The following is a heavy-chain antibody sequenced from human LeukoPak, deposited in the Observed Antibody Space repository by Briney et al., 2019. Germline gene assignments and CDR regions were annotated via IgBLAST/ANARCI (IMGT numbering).Heavy chain of an antibody. D-gene: IGHD6-19*01. V-gene: IGHV1-8*01. Sequence: SVKVSCKASGYTFTSYDINWVRQATGQGLEWMGWMNPNSGNTGYAQKFQGRVTMTRNTSTSTAYMELSSLRSEDTAVYYCASFSFIAVAGPNFDYWGQGTLVTVSS. CDR3: ASFSFIAVAGPNFDY. CDR1: GYTFTSYD. J-gene: IGHJ4*02. CDR2: MNPNSGNT.